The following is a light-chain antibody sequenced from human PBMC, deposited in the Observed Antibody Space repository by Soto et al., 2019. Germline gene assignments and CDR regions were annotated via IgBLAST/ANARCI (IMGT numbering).Light chain of an antibody. CDR1: QSVSRY. V-gene: IGKV3-11*01. CDR2: DAS. CDR3: QQRSNWPPALT. Sequence: EIVLTQSPATLSLSPGERAPLSCRASQSVSRYLAWYQQKPGPAPRLLIYDASNRATGIPARFSGSGSGTAFALTISSLEPEDFAVYFCQQRSNWPPALTFGGGTKVEIK. J-gene: IGKJ4*01.